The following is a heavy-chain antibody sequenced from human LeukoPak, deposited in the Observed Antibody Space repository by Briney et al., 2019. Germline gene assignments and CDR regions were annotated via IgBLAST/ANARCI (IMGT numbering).Heavy chain of an antibody. J-gene: IGHJ4*02. CDR3: ARDGGGSQAPFDY. D-gene: IGHD3-16*01. Sequence: GGSLRLSCAASEFTFRNYGMHWVRQAPGKGLEWVAVIWYDGTNRYYADSVKGRFTVSRDNSKNTLYLQMNSLRAEDTAVYYCARDGGGSQAPFDYWGQGTLVTVSS. V-gene: IGHV3-33*01. CDR1: EFTFRNYG. CDR2: IWYDGTNR.